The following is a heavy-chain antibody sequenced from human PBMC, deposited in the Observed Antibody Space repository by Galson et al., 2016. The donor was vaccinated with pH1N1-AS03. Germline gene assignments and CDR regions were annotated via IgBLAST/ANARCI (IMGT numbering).Heavy chain of an antibody. J-gene: IGHJ4*02. Sequence: SLRLSCAASGFTFRSYCMHWVRQTPGKGLQWVAVISYDESKKLYADSVRGRSTISRDNSKNTLYLQMNSLRPEDTAVYFCARSQSFYDDYFDNWGQGTLVTVSS. V-gene: IGHV3-30*03. CDR1: GFTFRSYC. D-gene: IGHD3-16*01. CDR2: ISYDESKK. CDR3: ARSQSFYDDYFDN.